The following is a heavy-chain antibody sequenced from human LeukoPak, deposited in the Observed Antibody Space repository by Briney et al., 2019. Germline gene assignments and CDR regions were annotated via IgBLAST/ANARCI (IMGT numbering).Heavy chain of an antibody. V-gene: IGHV3-30*04. D-gene: IGHD3-10*01. J-gene: IGHJ4*02. CDR2: ISYDGSNK. CDR3: ARDRITMVRGPFDY. CDR1: GFTFSSYA. Sequence: GGSLRLSCAASGFTFSSYAMHWVRQAPGKGLEWVAVISYDGSNKYYADSVKGRFTISRDNSKNTLYLQMSSLRAEDTAVYYCARDRITMVRGPFDYWGQGTLVTVSS.